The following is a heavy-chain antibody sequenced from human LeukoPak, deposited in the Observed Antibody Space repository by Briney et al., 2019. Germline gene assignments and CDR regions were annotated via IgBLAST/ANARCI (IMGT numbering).Heavy chain of an antibody. CDR2: IYNSGIT. CDR3: ARDHLPAGAPGYYMDV. D-gene: IGHD4/OR15-4a*01. V-gene: IGHV4-59*02. CDR1: GGSVSSHF. Sequence: SETLSLTCTVSGGSVSSHFWSWIRQPPGKGLEWVGYIYNSGITNYNPSLKSRVTMSVDTSKNQFSLMLRSVTAADTAVYYCARDHLPAGAPGYYMDVWGKGTTVTVSS. J-gene: IGHJ6*03.